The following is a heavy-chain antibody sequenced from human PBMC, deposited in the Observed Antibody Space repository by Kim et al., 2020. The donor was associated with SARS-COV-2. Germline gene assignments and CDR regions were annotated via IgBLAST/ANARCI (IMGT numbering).Heavy chain of an antibody. CDR3: ARGRYANYYYYYYMDV. CDR1: GGSFSGYY. Sequence: SETLSLTCAVYGGSFSGYYWSWIRQPPGKGLEWIGEINHSGSTNYNPSLKSRVTISVDTSKNQFSLKLSSVTAADTAVYYCARGRYANYYYYYYMDVWG. CDR2: INHSGST. V-gene: IGHV4-34*01. D-gene: IGHD2-8*01. J-gene: IGHJ6*03.